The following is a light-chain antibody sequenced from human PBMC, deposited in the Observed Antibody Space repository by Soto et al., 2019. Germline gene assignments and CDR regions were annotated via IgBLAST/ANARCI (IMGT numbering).Light chain of an antibody. CDR2: GAS. CDR1: QSVSSN. Sequence: EIVMTQSPATLSVSPGERATLSCRASQSVSSNLAWYQQKPGQAPRLLIYGASTRATGIPARFSGSGSGTEFTLTISSLQSEDSAVYYCQPYNNWPPVTFGGGTKVEIK. V-gene: IGKV3-15*01. CDR3: QPYNNWPPVT. J-gene: IGKJ4*01.